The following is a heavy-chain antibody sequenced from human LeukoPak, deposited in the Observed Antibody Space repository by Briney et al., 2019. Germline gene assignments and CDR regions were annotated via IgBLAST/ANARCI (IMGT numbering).Heavy chain of an antibody. Sequence: GASVKVSCKASGYTFTSYDISWVRQAPGQGPEWMGWISAYNGDTNYAQKFQGRVSMTTDTSTYTAYMELRSLRSDDTAVYYCARDGVSGYDPAYYYYYYMDVWGKGTTVTVSS. CDR2: ISAYNGDT. V-gene: IGHV1-18*01. J-gene: IGHJ6*03. CDR3: ARDGVSGYDPAYYYYYYMDV. CDR1: GYTFTSYD. D-gene: IGHD5-12*01.